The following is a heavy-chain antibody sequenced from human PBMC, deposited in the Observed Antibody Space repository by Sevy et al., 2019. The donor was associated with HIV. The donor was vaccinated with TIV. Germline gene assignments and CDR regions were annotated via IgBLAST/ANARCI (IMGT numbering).Heavy chain of an antibody. CDR3: ATVGLGYYGGSSYYQGDWFDP. CDR1: GYSLSKLS. J-gene: IGHJ5*02. Sequence: ASVKVSCKVFGYSLSKLSMHWVRQAPGKGLEWMGSLDPGNGEITYAQTLQGRVTMTEDTSTDTAYMELSGLTSEDTATYYCATVGLGYYGGSSYYQGDWFDPWGQGTLVTVSS. D-gene: IGHD2-15*01. CDR2: LDPGNGEI. V-gene: IGHV1-24*01.